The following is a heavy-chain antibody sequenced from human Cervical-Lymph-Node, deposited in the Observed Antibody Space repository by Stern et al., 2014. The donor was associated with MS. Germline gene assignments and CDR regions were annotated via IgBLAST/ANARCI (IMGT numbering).Heavy chain of an antibody. CDR3: VRRNYAAFDY. V-gene: IGHV3-72*01. Sequence: EVQLEESGGGLVQPGRSLRLACAASGVTLSEQHMDWVRQAPGKGLEWVGRSRNKANSYTADYAASVKGRFTISRDDSKNSLYLQMNSLKTEDTAVYYCVRRNYAAFDYWGQGTLVTVSS. CDR2: SRNKANSYTA. D-gene: IGHD5-24*01. CDR1: GVTLSEQH. J-gene: IGHJ4*02.